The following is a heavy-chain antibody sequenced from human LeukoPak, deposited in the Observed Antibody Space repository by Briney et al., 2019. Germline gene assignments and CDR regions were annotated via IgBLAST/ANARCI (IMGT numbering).Heavy chain of an antibody. J-gene: IGHJ5*02. D-gene: IGHD2-15*01. Sequence: ASVKVSCKASGYTFTSYGISWVRQAPGQGLEWMGWMNPNSGNTGYAQKFQGRVTMTRNTSISTAYMELSSLRSEDTAVYYCARGLGYCSGGSCSDWFDPWGQGTLVTVSS. CDR3: ARGLGYCSGGSCSDWFDP. CDR1: GYTFTSYG. CDR2: MNPNSGNT. V-gene: IGHV1-8*02.